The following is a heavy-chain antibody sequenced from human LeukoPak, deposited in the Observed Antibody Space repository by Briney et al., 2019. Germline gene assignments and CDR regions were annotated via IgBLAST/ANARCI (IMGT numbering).Heavy chain of an antibody. Sequence: GGSLRLSSAASGFTFSSYSMNWGRQAPGKGLEWVSDISSSSSTIYYADSVKGRFTISRDNAKNSLYLQMNSLRAEDTAVYYCAREKVVGGYSYGTYYYYGMDVWGQGTTVTVSS. CDR2: ISSSSSTI. CDR3: AREKVVGGYSYGTYYYYGMDV. D-gene: IGHD5-18*01. V-gene: IGHV3-48*04. J-gene: IGHJ6*02. CDR1: GFTFSSYS.